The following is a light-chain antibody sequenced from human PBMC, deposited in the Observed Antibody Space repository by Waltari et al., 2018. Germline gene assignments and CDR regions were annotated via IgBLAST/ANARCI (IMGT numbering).Light chain of an antibody. CDR1: SSDVGGYNY. Sequence: GTSSDVGGYNYVSWYQQHPGKAPKLMIYGVSNRPSGVSNRFSGSKSGNTASLTISGLQAEDEADYYCSSHTSSSTRVFGTGTKVTVL. V-gene: IGLV2-14*03. CDR3: SSHTSSSTRV. CDR2: GVS. J-gene: IGLJ1*01.